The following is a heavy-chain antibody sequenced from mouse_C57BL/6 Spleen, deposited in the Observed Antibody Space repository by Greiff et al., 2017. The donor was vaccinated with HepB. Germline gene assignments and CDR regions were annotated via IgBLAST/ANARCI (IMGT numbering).Heavy chain of an antibody. CDR2: IYPGSGNT. V-gene: IGHV1-76*01. CDR3: ARLYDYDGPWFAY. J-gene: IGHJ3*01. Sequence: VQLKESGAELVRPGASVKLSCKASGYTFTDYFINWVKQRPGQGLEWIARIYPGSGNTYYNEKFKGKATLTAEKSSSSAYMQLSSLTSEDSAVYFCARLYDYDGPWFAYWGQGTLVTVSA. D-gene: IGHD2-4*01. CDR1: GYTFTDYF.